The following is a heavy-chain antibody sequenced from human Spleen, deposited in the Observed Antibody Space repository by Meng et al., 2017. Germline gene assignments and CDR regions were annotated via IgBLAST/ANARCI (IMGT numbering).Heavy chain of an antibody. J-gene: IGHJ4*02. Sequence: GESLKISCAASGFTFSSYWMSWVRQAPGKGLEWVANIKQDGSEKYYVDSVKGRFTISRDNAKNSLYLQMNSLRAEDTALYYCAKDINPYYYDSSGLSRWGQGTLVTVSS. CDR1: GFTFSSYW. CDR3: AKDINPYYYDSSGLSR. V-gene: IGHV3-7*03. D-gene: IGHD3-22*01. CDR2: IKQDGSEK.